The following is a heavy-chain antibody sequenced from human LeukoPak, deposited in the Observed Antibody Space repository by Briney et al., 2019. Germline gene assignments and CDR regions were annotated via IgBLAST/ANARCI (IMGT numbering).Heavy chain of an antibody. CDR3: ATSTVTNGFDY. Sequence: GGSLRLPCAASGFTFSNIAFYWVRQAPGKGLEWVSSISDSDSRTNFADSVKGRFTISSDFSKNTLFLQMNGLRADDTAVYYCATSTVTNGFDYWGQGALVTVSS. V-gene: IGHV3-23*01. D-gene: IGHD4-17*01. CDR1: GFTFSNIA. CDR2: ISDSDSRT. J-gene: IGHJ4*02.